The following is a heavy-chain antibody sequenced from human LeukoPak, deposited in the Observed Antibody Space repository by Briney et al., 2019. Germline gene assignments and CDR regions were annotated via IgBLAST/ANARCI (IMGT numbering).Heavy chain of an antibody. D-gene: IGHD1-26*01. J-gene: IGHJ3*02. Sequence: GGSLRLSCAASGFTFSSYGMHWVRQAPGKGLEWVAVISYDGSNKYYADSVKGRFTISRDNSKNTLYLQMNSLRADDTAVYHCARQETSSYNGAFDIWGQGTMVTVSS. V-gene: IGHV3-30*03. CDR2: ISYDGSNK. CDR3: ARQETSSYNGAFDI. CDR1: GFTFSSYG.